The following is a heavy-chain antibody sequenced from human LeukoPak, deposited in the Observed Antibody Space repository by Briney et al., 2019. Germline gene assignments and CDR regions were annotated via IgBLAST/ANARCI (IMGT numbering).Heavy chain of an antibody. CDR1: GGSISSGSYY. Sequence: SETLSLTCTVSGGSISSGSYYWSWIRQPAGKGLEWIGRIYTSGSTNYNPSLKSRVTISVDTSKNQFSLKLSSVTAADTAVYYCARVRGAFDIWGPGTMVTVSS. V-gene: IGHV4-61*02. CDR3: ARVRGAFDI. CDR2: IYTSGST. J-gene: IGHJ3*02.